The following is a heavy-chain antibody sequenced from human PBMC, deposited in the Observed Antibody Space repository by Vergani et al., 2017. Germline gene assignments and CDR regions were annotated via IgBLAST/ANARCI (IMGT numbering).Heavy chain of an antibody. D-gene: IGHD3-3*01. J-gene: IGHJ1*01. CDR2: IYYSGST. V-gene: IGHV4-59*01. CDR3: ARGLRQRYFQH. CDR1: GGPISSYY. Sequence: QVQLQESGPGLVKPSETLSLTCTVSGGPISSYYWSWIRQPPGKGLEWIGYIYYSGSTNYNPSLKSRVTISVDTSKNQFSLKLSSVTAADTAVYYCARGLRQRYFQHWGQGTLVTVSS.